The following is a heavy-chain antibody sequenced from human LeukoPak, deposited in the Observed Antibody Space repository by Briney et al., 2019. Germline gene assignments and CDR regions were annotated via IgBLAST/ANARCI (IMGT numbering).Heavy chain of an antibody. J-gene: IGHJ6*03. V-gene: IGHV4-34*01. Sequence: SETLSLTCAVYGGSFSGYYWSWIRQPPGKGLEWIGEINHSGSTNYNPSLKSRVTISVDTSKNQFSLKLSSVTAANTAVYYCARGRKLLSYYYYYMDVWGKGTTVTVSS. CDR2: INHSGST. D-gene: IGHD1-7*01. CDR3: ARGRKLLSYYYYYMDV. CDR1: GGSFSGYY.